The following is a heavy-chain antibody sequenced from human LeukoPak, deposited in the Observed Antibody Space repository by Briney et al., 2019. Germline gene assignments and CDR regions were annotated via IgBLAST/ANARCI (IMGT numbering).Heavy chain of an antibody. D-gene: IGHD4-17*01. CDR1: GFTFSSYG. CDR3: AKDSGDPANYYMDV. J-gene: IGHJ6*03. CDR2: ISGSGGST. Sequence: GGTLRLSCAASGFTFSSYGMSWVRQAPGKGLEWVSAISGSGGSTYYADSVKGRFTISRDNSKNTLYLQMNSLRAEDMALYYCAKDSGDPANYYMDVWGKGTTVTVSS. V-gene: IGHV3-23*01.